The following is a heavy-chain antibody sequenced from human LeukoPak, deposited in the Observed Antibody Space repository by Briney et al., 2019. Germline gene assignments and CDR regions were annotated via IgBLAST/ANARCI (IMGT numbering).Heavy chain of an antibody. CDR1: GGSISSYY. J-gene: IGHJ5*01. CDR2: IANNGIT. CDR3: ARCDLDGWFDS. Sequence: SETLSLTCTVSGGSISSYYWSWIRLPPGKGLEWIGHIANNGITNYNPSLKSRVTISIDTSKNQFSLKLSPVTAADTAVYYCARCDLDGWFDSWGQGTLVTVSS. V-gene: IGHV4-59*01. D-gene: IGHD3/OR15-3a*01.